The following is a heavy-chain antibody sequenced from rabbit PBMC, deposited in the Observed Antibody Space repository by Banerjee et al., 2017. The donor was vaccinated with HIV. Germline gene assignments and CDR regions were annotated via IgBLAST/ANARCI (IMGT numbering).Heavy chain of an antibody. Sequence: QSLEESGGDLVKPGASLTLTCTASGFDLSNYYYMCWVRQAPGKGLEWIACIDAGSSGTTYYASWAKGRFTISKTSSTTVTLQMTSLTAADTATCFCARGTGYTGYNYPYYFNLWGQGTLVTVS. CDR1: GFDLSNYYY. CDR3: ARGTGYTGYNYPYYFNL. D-gene: IGHD7-1*01. V-gene: IGHV1S40*01. CDR2: IDAGSSGTT. J-gene: IGHJ4*01.